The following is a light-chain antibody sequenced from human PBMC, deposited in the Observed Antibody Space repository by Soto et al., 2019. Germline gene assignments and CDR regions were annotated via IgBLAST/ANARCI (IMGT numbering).Light chain of an antibody. Sequence: QSVLTQPASVSGSPGQSITISCTGTSSDVVKYNFGSWYQQDPGRAPKVVIYEVSNRPLGVSTRFAGSKSGNTASLPISGLQAEDEAEYYCCSYTGDTTVVFGTGTKVTVL. J-gene: IGLJ1*01. V-gene: IGLV2-14*01. CDR3: CSYTGDTTVV. CDR1: SSDVVKYNF. CDR2: EVS.